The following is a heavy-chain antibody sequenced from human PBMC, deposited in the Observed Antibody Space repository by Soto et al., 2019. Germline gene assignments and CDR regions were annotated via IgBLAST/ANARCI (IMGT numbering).Heavy chain of an antibody. J-gene: IGHJ4*02. CDR3: GRHPGGPNTNFDY. CDR2: IYHSGTT. Sequence: SETLSLTCAVYGGSFSGYYWSWIRQPPGKGLEWIGDIYHSGTTNYNPSLKSRVTISVDTSKNHFSLRLSSVTAADTAVYYCGRHPGGPNTNFDYWGQGTLVTVSS. CDR1: GGSFSGYY. V-gene: IGHV4-34*01.